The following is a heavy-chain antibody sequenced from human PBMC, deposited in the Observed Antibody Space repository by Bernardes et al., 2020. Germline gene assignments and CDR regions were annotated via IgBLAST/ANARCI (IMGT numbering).Heavy chain of an antibody. V-gene: IGHV3-48*03. CDR3: ARERGGAARHNYFDP. Sequence: GGSLRLSCAASGFSFSSYEMNWVRQAPGKGLEWVSYISSSGSAIYYADSVKGRFTISRDNAKKSLYLQMSSLRAEDTAIYYCARERGGAARHNYFDPWGQGTLVTVSS. J-gene: IGHJ5*02. D-gene: IGHD6-6*01. CDR2: ISSSGSAI. CDR1: GFSFSSYE.